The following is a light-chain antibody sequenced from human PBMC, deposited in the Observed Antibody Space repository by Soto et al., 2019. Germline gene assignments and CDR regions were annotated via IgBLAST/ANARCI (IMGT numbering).Light chain of an antibody. Sequence: EIVMTQSPGTLSLSPGDTATLSCRASQSLGSDLAWYQQKPGQAPRLLIFGASARPTGIPARISGSGSGTEFTLTISSLWSEDFAVYFCQQYYNLPRTFGQGTKVEI. J-gene: IGKJ1*01. V-gene: IGKV3-15*01. CDR3: QQYYNLPRT. CDR1: QSLGSD. CDR2: GAS.